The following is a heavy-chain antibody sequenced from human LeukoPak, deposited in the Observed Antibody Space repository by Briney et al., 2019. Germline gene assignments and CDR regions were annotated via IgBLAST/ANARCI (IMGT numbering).Heavy chain of an antibody. D-gene: IGHD3-10*01. CDR2: IIPILGIA. CDR3: ASGGITMVRGVIITRFQH. CDR1: GGTFSSYA. J-gene: IGHJ1*01. V-gene: IGHV1-69*04. Sequence: PSVKVSCKASGGTFSSYAISWVRQAPGQGLEWMGRIIPILGIANYAQKFQGRVTITADKSTSTAYMEMSSLRSEDTAVYYCASGGITMVRGVIITRFQHWGQGTLVTVSS.